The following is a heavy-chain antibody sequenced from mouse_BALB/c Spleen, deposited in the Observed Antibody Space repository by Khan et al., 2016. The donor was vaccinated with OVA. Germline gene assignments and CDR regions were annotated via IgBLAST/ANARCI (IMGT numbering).Heavy chain of an antibody. CDR1: GFSLSRYN. J-gene: IGHJ4*01. CDR2: IWGGGGT. V-gene: IGHV2-6-4*01. CDR3: ARAYYRYDGYYAMDY. D-gene: IGHD2-14*01. Sequence: QVQLKQSGPGLVAPSQSLSITCTVSGFSLSRYNIHWVRQPPGKGLEWLGMIWGGGGTDYNSTLKSRLSIRKDHSKSQVFLKMNSLQTDDTAIYYCARAYYRYDGYYAMDYWGQGTSVTVSS.